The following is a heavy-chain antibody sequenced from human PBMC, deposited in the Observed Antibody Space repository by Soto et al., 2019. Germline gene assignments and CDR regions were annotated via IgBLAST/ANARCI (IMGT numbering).Heavy chain of an antibody. CDR3: AAYCSSTSCIRGSFDI. CDR1: GFTFTSSA. V-gene: IGHV1-58*02. CDR2: IVVGSGNT. Sequence: SVKVSCKASGFTFTSSAMHWVRQARGQRLEWIGWIVVGSGNTNYAQKFQERVTITRDMSTSTAYMELSSLRPEDTAVYYCAAYCSSTSCIRGSFDIWGQGTMVTVSS. J-gene: IGHJ3*02. D-gene: IGHD2-2*01.